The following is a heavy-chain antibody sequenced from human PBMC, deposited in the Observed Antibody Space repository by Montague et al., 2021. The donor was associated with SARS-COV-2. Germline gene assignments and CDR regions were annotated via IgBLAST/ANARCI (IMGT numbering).Heavy chain of an antibody. CDR1: GFTFSDYS. V-gene: IGHV3-21*04. CDR2: ISGTGLFI. J-gene: IGHJ4*02. D-gene: IGHD4-17*01. Sequence: SLRLSCAVSGFTFSDYSVNWVRQAPGKGLEWVSSISGTGLFIYYADSVKGRFTISRDNAKNSVYLQMDNLRVEDTAVYFCARGDSAVTTLSYFDYWGQGTLVTVSS. CDR3: ARGDSAVTTLSYFDY.